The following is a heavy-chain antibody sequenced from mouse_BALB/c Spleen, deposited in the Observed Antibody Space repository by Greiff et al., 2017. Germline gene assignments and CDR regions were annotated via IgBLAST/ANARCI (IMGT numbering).Heavy chain of an antibody. Sequence: EVQVVESGGGLVQPGGSRKLSCAASGFTFSSFGMHWVRQAPEKGLEWVAYISSGSSTIYYADTVKGRFTISRDNPKNTLFLQMTSLRSEDTAMYYCARCGSTTGYYFDYWGQGTTLTVSS. J-gene: IGHJ2*01. CDR3: ARCGSTTGYYFDY. D-gene: IGHD2-14*01. CDR2: ISSGSSTI. CDR1: GFTFSSFG. V-gene: IGHV5-17*02.